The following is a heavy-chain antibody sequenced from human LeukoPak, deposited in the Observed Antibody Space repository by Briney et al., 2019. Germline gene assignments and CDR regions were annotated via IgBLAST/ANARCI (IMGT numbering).Heavy chain of an antibody. D-gene: IGHD7-27*01. CDR1: GDSISSSNW. J-gene: IGHJ4*02. Sequence: PSGTLSLTCAASGDSISSSNWWTWVRQPPGKGLEWIGEISLSGSTNYNASLKSRVTISVDKSNNQFSLKLSSVTAADAAVYYCASRWVLTGEPYWGQGTLVTVSS. V-gene: IGHV4-4*02. CDR3: ASRWVLTGEPY. CDR2: ISLSGST.